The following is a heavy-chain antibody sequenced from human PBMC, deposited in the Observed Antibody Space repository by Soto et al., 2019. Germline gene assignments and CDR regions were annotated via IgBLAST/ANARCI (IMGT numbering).Heavy chain of an antibody. J-gene: IGHJ5*01. CDR3: ARWFDP. CDR2: FYYNGIT. V-gene: IGHV4-61*08. Sequence: LSLTCTVSGGSVSSGAYYWNWVRQPPGKGLEWIGYFYYNGITNYNPSLKSRVTISVDSSKNQFSLNLNSVTSADTAVYYCARWFDPWGQGTLVTVSS. CDR1: GGSVSSGAYY.